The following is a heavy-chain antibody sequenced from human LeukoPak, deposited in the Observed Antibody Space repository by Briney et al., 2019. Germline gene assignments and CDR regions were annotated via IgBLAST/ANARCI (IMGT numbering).Heavy chain of an antibody. CDR3: ARLGRLCALGYCSSTSPV. CDR2: MNPNSGNT. D-gene: IGHD2-2*01. Sequence: GASVKVSCKASGGTFSSYAISWVRQATGQGLEWMGWMNPNSGNTGYAQKFQGRVTMTRNTSISTAYMELSSLRSEDTAVHYCARLGRLCALGYCSSTSPVWGQGTLVTVSS. V-gene: IGHV1-8*02. J-gene: IGHJ4*02. CDR1: GGTFSSYA.